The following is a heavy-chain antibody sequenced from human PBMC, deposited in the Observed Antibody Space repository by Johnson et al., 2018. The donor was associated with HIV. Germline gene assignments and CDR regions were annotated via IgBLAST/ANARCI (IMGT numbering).Heavy chain of an antibody. CDR1: GFTVSSNY. CDR3: ASPDYERYYGAFDI. CDR2: VYSGGGT. J-gene: IGHJ3*02. V-gene: IGHV3-66*02. Sequence: VLLVESGGGLVQPGGSLRRSCAAAGFTVSSNYMNCVRQAPGKGLERVAVVYSGGGTDYADSVKGRFTISRDNAKNTLYLQMNSLRAEDTAVYYCASPDYERYYGAFDIWGQGAMVTVSA. D-gene: IGHD3-10*01.